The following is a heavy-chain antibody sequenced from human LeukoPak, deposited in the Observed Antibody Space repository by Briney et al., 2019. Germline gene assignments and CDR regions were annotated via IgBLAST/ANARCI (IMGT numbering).Heavy chain of an antibody. CDR1: GYTFTRYG. J-gene: IGHJ6*03. D-gene: IGHD5-18*01. Sequence: ASVKVSCKASGYTFTRYGVNWVRQAPGQGLEWMGWINPNSGGTNYAQKFQGRVTMTRDTSISTAYMELSGLRSDDTAVYYCARDFYYVDTAMVGYMDVWGKGTTVTVSS. CDR3: ARDFYYVDTAMVGYMDV. CDR2: INPNSGGT. V-gene: IGHV1-2*02.